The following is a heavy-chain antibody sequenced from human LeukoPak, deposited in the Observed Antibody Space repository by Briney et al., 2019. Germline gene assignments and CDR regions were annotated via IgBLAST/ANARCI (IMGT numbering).Heavy chain of an antibody. CDR1: GFTFSSYW. CDR3: ARAVAADWFDP. Sequence: GGSLRLSCAASGFTFSSYWMSWVRQAPGKGLEWVANIKQDGSEKYYVDSVKGRFTISRDNSKNTLYLQMNSLRAEDTAVYYCARAVAADWFDPWGQGTLVTVSS. V-gene: IGHV3-7*01. D-gene: IGHD6-19*01. CDR2: IKQDGSEK. J-gene: IGHJ5*02.